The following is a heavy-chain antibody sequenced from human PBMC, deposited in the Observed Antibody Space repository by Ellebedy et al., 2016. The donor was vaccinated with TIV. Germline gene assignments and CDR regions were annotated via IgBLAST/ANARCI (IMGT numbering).Heavy chain of an antibody. J-gene: IGHJ4*02. Sequence: GGSLRLSCAASGFTVSSNYMSWVRQAPGKGLEWVSVIYSGGSTYYADSVKGRFTISRDNSKNTLYLQMNSLRAEDTAVYYCAKLTSANSPFDYWGQGTLVTVSS. D-gene: IGHD4-23*01. CDR1: GFTVSSNY. CDR3: AKLTSANSPFDY. V-gene: IGHV3-53*01. CDR2: IYSGGST.